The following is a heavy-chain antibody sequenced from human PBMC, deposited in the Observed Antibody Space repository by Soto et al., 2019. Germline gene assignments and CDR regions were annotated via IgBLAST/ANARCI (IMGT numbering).Heavy chain of an antibody. J-gene: IGHJ4*02. D-gene: IGHD4-17*01. CDR2: IYSGGST. CDR3: ARVTGGDYFDY. CDR1: GFTVSSNY. V-gene: IGHV3-53*01. Sequence: EVQLVESGGGLIQPGGSLRLSCAASGFTVSSNYMSWVRQAPGKGLEWVSLIYSGGSTYYADSVKGRFTISRDNSKKPLYLQMNSLKAEDTAVYYGARVTGGDYFDYWGQGTLVTVSS.